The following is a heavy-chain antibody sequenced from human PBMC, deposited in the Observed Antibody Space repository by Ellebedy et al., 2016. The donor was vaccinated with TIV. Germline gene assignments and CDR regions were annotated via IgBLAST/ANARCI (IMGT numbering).Heavy chain of an antibody. CDR2: INHSGST. D-gene: IGHD4-17*01. V-gene: IGHV4-34*01. Sequence: GSLRLSXAVYGGSFSGYYWSWIRQPPGKGLEWIGEINHSGSTNYNPSLNSRVTISVDTSKNQFSLKLSSVTAADTAVYYCARGRLRPWGYYYGMDVWGQGTTVTVSS. CDR3: ARGRLRPWGYYYGMDV. CDR1: GGSFSGYY. J-gene: IGHJ6*02.